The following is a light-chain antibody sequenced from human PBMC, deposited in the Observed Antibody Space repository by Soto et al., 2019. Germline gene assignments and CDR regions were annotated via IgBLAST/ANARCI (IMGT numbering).Light chain of an antibody. J-gene: IGLJ1*01. CDR1: SSNIGNNY. V-gene: IGLV1-51*02. Sequence: QSVLTQPPSVSAAPGQKVTISCSGSSSNIGNNYVSWYQQLPGTAPKLLIYENNKRPSGIPDRFSGSKSGTSATLGITGPQTGDEADYYCGTWDSSLSAGVFGPGTKLTVL. CDR2: ENN. CDR3: GTWDSSLSAGV.